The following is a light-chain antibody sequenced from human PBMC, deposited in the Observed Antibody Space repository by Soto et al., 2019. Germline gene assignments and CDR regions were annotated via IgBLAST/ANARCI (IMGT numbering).Light chain of an antibody. V-gene: IGKV3-20*01. Sequence: EIVMTQSLATLSVSPVERATLSCMASQSVSSSYLAWYQQKPGQAPRLLIYGASSRATGIPDRFSGSGSGTDFTLTISRLEPEDFAVYYCHQYGSSPPTFGQGTKV. CDR2: GAS. CDR1: QSVSSSY. CDR3: HQYGSSPPT. J-gene: IGKJ1*01.